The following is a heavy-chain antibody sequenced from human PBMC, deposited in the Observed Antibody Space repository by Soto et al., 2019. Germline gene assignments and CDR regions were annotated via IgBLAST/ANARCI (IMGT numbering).Heavy chain of an antibody. D-gene: IGHD2-8*01. CDR2: MNPNSGNT. CDR1: GYTFTSYE. CDR3: ARGQLMVYATIYYYYYGMDV. Sequence: ASVKVSCKASGYTFTSYEINWVRQATGQGLEWMGWMNPNSGNTGYAQKFQGRVTMTRNTSISTAYMELSSLRSEDTAVYYCARGQLMVYATIYYYYYGMDVWGQGTTVTVSS. V-gene: IGHV1-8*01. J-gene: IGHJ6*02.